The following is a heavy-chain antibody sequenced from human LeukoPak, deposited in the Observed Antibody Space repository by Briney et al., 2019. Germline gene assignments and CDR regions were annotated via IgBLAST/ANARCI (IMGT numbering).Heavy chain of an antibody. D-gene: IGHD2-2*01. Sequence: GGSLRLSCAASGFTSSSYGMHWVRQAPGKGLEWVAVIWYDGSNKYYADSVKGRFTISRDNSKNTLYLQMNSLRAEDTAVYYCARDPDCSSTSCYEGYFDYWGQGTLVTVSS. V-gene: IGHV3-33*01. J-gene: IGHJ4*02. CDR2: IWYDGSNK. CDR1: GFTSSSYG. CDR3: ARDPDCSSTSCYEGYFDY.